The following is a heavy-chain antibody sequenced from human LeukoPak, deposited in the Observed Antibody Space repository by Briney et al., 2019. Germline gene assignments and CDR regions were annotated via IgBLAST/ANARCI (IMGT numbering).Heavy chain of an antibody. V-gene: IGHV1-69*13. CDR1: GGTFSSYA. J-gene: IGHJ4*02. CDR2: VIPIFGTA. CDR3: ARDPSIVATTPYFDY. D-gene: IGHD5-12*01. Sequence: SLKVSCMASGGTFSSYATSWVRQAPGQGLEWMGGVIPIFGTANYAQKFQGRVTITADESTSTAYMELSSLRSEDTAVYYCARDPSIVATTPYFDYWGQGTLVTVSS.